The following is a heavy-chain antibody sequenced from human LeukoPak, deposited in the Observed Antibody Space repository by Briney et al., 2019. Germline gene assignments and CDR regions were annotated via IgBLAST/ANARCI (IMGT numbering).Heavy chain of an antibody. J-gene: IGHJ4*02. D-gene: IGHD6-13*01. CDR2: IKGKTDGGTT. Sequence: AGGSLRLSCAASGFTFSNAWMSWVRQAPGKGLEWVGRIKGKTDGGTTDYAAPVKGRFTISRDDSKNTLYLQMNSLKTEDTAVYYCTTDPGQYSSSWSHFDYWGQGTLVTVSS. V-gene: IGHV3-15*01. CDR1: GFTFSNAW. CDR3: TTDPGQYSSSWSHFDY.